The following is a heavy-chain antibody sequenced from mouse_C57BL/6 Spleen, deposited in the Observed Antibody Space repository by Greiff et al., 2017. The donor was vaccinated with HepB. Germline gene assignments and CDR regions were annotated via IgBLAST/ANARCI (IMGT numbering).Heavy chain of an antibody. CDR2: ISSGSSTI. D-gene: IGHD3-2*02. Sequence: EVKLVESGGGLVKPGGSLKLSCAASGFTFSDYGMHWVRQAPEKGLEWVAYISSGSSTIYYADTVKGRFTISRDNAKNTLFLQMTSLRSEDTAMYYCAGEASSGYVYYYAMDYWGQGTSVTVSS. CDR1: GFTFSDYG. J-gene: IGHJ4*01. V-gene: IGHV5-17*01. CDR3: AGEASSGYVYYYAMDY.